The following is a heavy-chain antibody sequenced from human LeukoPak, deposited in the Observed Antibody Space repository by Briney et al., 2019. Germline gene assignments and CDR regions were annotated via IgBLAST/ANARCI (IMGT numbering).Heavy chain of an antibody. J-gene: IGHJ4*02. Sequence: GGSLRLSCAASGFTFSSYAMSWVRQALGKGLEWVSAISGSGGSTYYADSVKGRFTISRDNSKNTLYLQMNSLRAEDTAVYYCANLMYDYVWGSYRFPSLDGDYWGQGTLVTVSS. CDR3: ANLMYDYVWGSYRFPSLDGDY. CDR1: GFTFSSYA. V-gene: IGHV3-23*01. CDR2: ISGSGGST. D-gene: IGHD3-16*02.